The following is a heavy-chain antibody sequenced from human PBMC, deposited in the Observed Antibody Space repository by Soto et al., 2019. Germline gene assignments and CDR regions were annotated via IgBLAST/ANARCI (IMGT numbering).Heavy chain of an antibody. J-gene: IGHJ4*02. V-gene: IGHV3-66*01. CDR2: IYSGGST. D-gene: IGHD1-26*01. CDR1: GFTVSNNY. CDR3: AGYSHKGD. Sequence: LVESGGGLVQPGGSLRLSCAASGFTVSNNYMSWVRQAPGKGLEWVSLIYSGGSTHYADSVKGRFTISRDNSKNTLYLQMSSLRVEDTAVYYCAGYSHKGDLGQGTLVTVSS.